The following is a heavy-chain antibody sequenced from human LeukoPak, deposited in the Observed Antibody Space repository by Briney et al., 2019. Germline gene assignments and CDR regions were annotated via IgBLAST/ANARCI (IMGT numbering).Heavy chain of an antibody. CDR3: ARGRWSSSGYQDY. CDR1: GFTFGKYW. V-gene: IGHV3-7*03. D-gene: IGHD3-22*01. J-gene: IGHJ4*02. Sequence: GGSLRLSCVASGFTFGKYWMSWVRQAPGKGLEWVANIKLDGSEKNYVDSVKGRFTISRDNSKNTLYLQMNSLRVEDTAMYYCARGRWSSSGYQDYWGRGTLVTVSS. CDR2: IKLDGSEK.